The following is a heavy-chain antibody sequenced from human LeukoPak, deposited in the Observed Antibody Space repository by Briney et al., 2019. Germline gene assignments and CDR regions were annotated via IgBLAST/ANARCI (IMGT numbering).Heavy chain of an antibody. J-gene: IGHJ4*02. CDR2: IYPGDSDT. CDR1: GYSFTSYG. D-gene: IGHD2-2*01. CDR3: ARRENCSSTSCGDFDY. Sequence: GESLKISCKGSGYSFTSYGIGWVRQMPGKGLEWMGIIYPGDSDTRYSPSFQGQVTISADKSISTAYLQWSSLKASDTAMYYCARRENCSSTSCGDFDYWGQGTLVTVSS. V-gene: IGHV5-51*01.